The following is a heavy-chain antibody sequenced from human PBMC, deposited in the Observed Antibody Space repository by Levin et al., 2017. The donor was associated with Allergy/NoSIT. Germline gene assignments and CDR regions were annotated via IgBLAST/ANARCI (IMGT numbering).Heavy chain of an antibody. J-gene: IGHJ4*02. CDR3: ARTADHFDY. CDR2: MNPSSGNT. V-gene: IGHV1-46*01. CDR1: GYTFITYY. Sequence: ASVKVSCKASGYTFITYYIHWVRQAPGQGLEWMGVMNPSSGNTVYAQKFQGRVTMTRDTSTSTVYMELSSLRSEDTAVYYCARTADHFDYWGQGTLVTVSS.